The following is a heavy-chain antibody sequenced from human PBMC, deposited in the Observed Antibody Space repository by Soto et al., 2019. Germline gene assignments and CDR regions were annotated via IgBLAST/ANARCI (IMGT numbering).Heavy chain of an antibody. V-gene: IGHV1-8*01. J-gene: IGHJ5*02. Sequence: QVQLVQSGAEVKKPGASVKVSCKASVYMFSTYDINWVRQAPGQGLEWMGWLNPNSGNTGNAQKFQGRVTMTRNTSINTAYMDLSSLGSDDTAVYYCARDHRYNLNDDGWLDPWCQGTLVTVSS. CDR2: LNPNSGNT. CDR3: ARDHRYNLNDDGWLDP. CDR1: VYMFSTYD. D-gene: IGHD1-20*01.